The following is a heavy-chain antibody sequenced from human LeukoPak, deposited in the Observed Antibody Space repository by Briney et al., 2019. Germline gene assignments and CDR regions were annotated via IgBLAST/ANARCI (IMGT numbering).Heavy chain of an antibody. CDR3: ARPSGAWEPSDAFDI. V-gene: IGHV4-4*02. Sequence: SGTLSLTCAVSGGSISSGNWWSWVRQPPGKGLEWIGEIYRSGSTNYNPSLKSRVAISVDKSKTEFSLKLSSVTAADTAVYYCARPSGAWEPSDAFDIWGQGTMVTVSS. D-gene: IGHD1-26*01. CDR1: GGSISSGNW. J-gene: IGHJ3*02. CDR2: IYRSGST.